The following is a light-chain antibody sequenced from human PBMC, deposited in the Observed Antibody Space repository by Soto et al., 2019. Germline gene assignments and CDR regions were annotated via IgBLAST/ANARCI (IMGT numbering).Light chain of an antibody. CDR2: GAS. J-gene: IGKJ1*01. V-gene: IGKV3-15*01. CDR3: QQYNNWPPDRT. Sequence: EIVMTQSPATLSVSPGERATLSCRASQSVGSNLAWYQQKPGQAPRLLIYGASTRATGIPARFSGSGSGTEFTLTISSLPSEVFAIYFCQQYNNWPPDRTFGQGTKVEIK. CDR1: QSVGSN.